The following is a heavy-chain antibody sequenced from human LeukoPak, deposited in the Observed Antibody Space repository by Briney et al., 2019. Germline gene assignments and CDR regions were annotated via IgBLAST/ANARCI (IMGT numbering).Heavy chain of an antibody. CDR3: ARDTIWFGELLLFDY. D-gene: IGHD3-10*01. CDR2: ISNDGSDK. V-gene: IGHV3-30*04. Sequence: GGSLRLSCAASGFSFNSYAMHWVRQAPGKGLEWVAVISNDGSDKCYADSVRGRFTISRDNSKNTLYLQMKSLRAEDTAVYYCARDTIWFGELLLFDYWGQGTLVTVSS. CDR1: GFSFNSYA. J-gene: IGHJ4*02.